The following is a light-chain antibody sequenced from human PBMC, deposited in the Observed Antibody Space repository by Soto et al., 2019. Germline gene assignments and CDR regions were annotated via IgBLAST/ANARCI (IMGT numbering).Light chain of an antibody. V-gene: IGKV1-39*01. J-gene: IGKJ2*02. Sequence: DIQMTQSPSSLSAAVGDRVTITCCASQNISSYFNWYQQKPAKAPKLLIYAASILQSGVPSRFSSSGSGRDFTLTISSLQPEDFATYYCQQSYSTTCTFGQGTHLDSK. CDR1: QNISSY. CDR3: QQSYSTTCT. CDR2: AAS.